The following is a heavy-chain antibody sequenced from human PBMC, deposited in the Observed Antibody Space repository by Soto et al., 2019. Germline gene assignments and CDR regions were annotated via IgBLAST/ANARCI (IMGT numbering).Heavy chain of an antibody. J-gene: IGHJ4*02. CDR1: SGSISSGFY. D-gene: IGHD6-13*01. Sequence: SETLSLTCSVSSGSISSGFYWGWVRQPPGKGLEWIGAIYHSGTTYFNPSLKSRVTMAIDTSKNQFSLSLASVAAADTAMYYCARGMNPQDYWGQGTLVTVSS. CDR2: IYHSGTT. CDR3: ARGMNPQDY. V-gene: IGHV4-38-2*02.